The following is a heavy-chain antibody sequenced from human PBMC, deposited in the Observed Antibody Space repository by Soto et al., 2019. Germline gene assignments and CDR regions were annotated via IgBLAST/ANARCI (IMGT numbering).Heavy chain of an antibody. CDR3: ARERNYDSSGYSYYYGMDV. V-gene: IGHV4-34*09. J-gene: IGHJ6*02. CDR1: GGSFSGYY. D-gene: IGHD3-22*01. CDR2: INHSGST. Sequence: PSESLALTCAVCGGSFSGYYWSWIRQPPGKGQEWIGEINHSGSTNYNPSLKSRVTISVDTSKNQFSLKLSSVTAADTAVYYCARERNYDSSGYSYYYGMDVWGQGTTVTVSS.